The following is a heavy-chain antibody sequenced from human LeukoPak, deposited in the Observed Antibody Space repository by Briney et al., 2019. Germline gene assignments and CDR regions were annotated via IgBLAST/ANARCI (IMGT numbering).Heavy chain of an antibody. D-gene: IGHD6-19*01. Sequence: GGSLRLSCAASGFTFSSYWMSWVRQAPGKGLEWVANIKQDGSEKYYVDSVKGRFTISRDNAKNSLYLQMNSLRDEDTAVYYCARDPYSGGYGAYYYYYMDVWGKGTTVTVSS. CDR3: ARDPYSGGYGAYYYYYMDV. CDR2: IKQDGSEK. CDR1: GFTFSSYW. V-gene: IGHV3-7*01. J-gene: IGHJ6*03.